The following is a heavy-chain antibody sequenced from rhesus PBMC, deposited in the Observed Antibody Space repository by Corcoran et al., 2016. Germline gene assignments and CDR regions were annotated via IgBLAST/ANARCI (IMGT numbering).Heavy chain of an antibody. CDR3: AKDPHYYSGSYYFDY. CDR2: INSGGGST. D-gene: IGHD3-16*01. Sequence: EVQLVETGGGLVQPGGSLKLSCAASGFTFSSYGMSWVRQSPGKGLEWVSAINSGGGSTYYADSVKGRFTISRDNSKNTLSLQMNSLRAEDTAVYYCAKDPHYYSGSYYFDYWGQGVLVTVSS. J-gene: IGHJ4*01. CDR1: GFTFSSYG. V-gene: IGHV3S5*01.